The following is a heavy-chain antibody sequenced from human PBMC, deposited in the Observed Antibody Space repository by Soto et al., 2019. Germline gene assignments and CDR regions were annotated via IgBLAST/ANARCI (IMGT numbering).Heavy chain of an antibody. Sequence: SETLSLTYTVSGGSISRSSYYWGWIRQPPGKGLEWIGEINPSGSTNYNPSLKSRVTISVDTSKNQFSLKLTSVTAADTAVYYCARGGGNYYMDVWDKGTTVTVSS. D-gene: IGHD3-16*01. CDR3: ARGGGNYYMDV. J-gene: IGHJ6*03. CDR2: INPSGST. V-gene: IGHV4-39*07. CDR1: GGSISRSSYY.